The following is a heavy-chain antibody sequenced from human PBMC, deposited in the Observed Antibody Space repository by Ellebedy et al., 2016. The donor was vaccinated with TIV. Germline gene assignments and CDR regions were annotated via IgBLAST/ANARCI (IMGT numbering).Heavy chain of an antibody. CDR2: ISSTGYYI. CDR1: GFTFTSYS. D-gene: IGHD1-26*01. J-gene: IGHJ4*02. CDR3: ARSGEHHS. V-gene: IGHV3-21*01. Sequence: GESLKISCAASGFTFTSYSMNWVRQAPGKGLEWVSYISSTGYYIYYADSVKGRFTISRDDARNSLFLQLNSLRAEDPAVYYCARSGEHHSWGQGTLVTVSS.